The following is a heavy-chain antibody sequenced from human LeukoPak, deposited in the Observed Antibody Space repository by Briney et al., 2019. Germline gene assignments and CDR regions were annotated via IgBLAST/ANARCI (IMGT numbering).Heavy chain of an antibody. D-gene: IGHD6-19*01. CDR1: GFTVSSNY. V-gene: IGHV3-53*01. Sequence: GGSLRLSCAASGFTVSSNYMSWVRQAPGKGLEWVSVIYSGGSTYYADSVKGRFTTSRDNSKNTLYLQMNSLRAEDTAVYYCARDRIAVAEGDYYYGMDVWGQGTTVTVSS. CDR2: IYSGGST. CDR3: ARDRIAVAEGDYYYGMDV. J-gene: IGHJ6*02.